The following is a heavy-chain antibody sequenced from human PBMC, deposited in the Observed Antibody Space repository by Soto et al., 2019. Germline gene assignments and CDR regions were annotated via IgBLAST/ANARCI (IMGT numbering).Heavy chain of an antibody. CDR2: IYYSGST. CDR1: GGNIISYC. V-gene: IGHV4-59*08. J-gene: IGHJ4*02. Sequence: SVTKSLTWTVAGGNIISYCLSWIRKTTGKGLEWIGYIYYSGSTKYNSSLNSRVTISVDTSKNQFSLQLSSVTAADTAVYYCARHYCSSTRCYLTYTFDYWGQGALVTVSS. D-gene: IGHD2-2*01. CDR3: ARHYCSSTRCYLTYTFDY.